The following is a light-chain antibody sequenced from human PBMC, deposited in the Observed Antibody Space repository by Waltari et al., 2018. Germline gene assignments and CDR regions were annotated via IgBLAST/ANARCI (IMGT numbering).Light chain of an antibody. Sequence: DIQVTQSPSSLSASVGDRFTITCRASQSISSYLNWYQQKPGKVPKLLVFAASSLQSGVPSRFSGSGSGTDFTLIISSLQPEDFATYYCQQTNRFPWTFGQGTKVEVK. CDR1: QSISSY. J-gene: IGKJ1*01. CDR2: AAS. V-gene: IGKV1-39*01. CDR3: QQTNRFPWT.